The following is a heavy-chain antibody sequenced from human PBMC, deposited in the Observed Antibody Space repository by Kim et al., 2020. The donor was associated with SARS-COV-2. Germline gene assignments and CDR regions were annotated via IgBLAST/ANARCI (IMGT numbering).Heavy chain of an antibody. CDR3: ARGYYDILTEKRSNWFDP. Sequence: SETLSLTCTVSGGSISSYYWSWIRQPPGKGLEWIGYIYYSGSTNYNPSLKSRVTISVDTSKNQFSLKLSSVTAADTAVYYCARGYYDILTEKRSNWFDPWGQGTLVTVSS. J-gene: IGHJ5*02. CDR1: GGSISSYY. V-gene: IGHV4-59*13. CDR2: IYYSGST. D-gene: IGHD3-9*01.